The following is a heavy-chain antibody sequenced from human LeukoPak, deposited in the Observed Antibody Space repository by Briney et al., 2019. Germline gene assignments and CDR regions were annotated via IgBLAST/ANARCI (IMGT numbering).Heavy chain of an antibody. CDR2: MNPNSGNT. V-gene: IGHV1-8*03. CDR1: GYTFTSYD. D-gene: IGHD4-11*01. CDR3: ARATTVTTHYYYYYYMDV. J-gene: IGHJ6*03. Sequence: ASVKVSCKASGYTFTSYDINWVRQATGQGLEWMGWMNPNSGNTGYAQKFQGRVTITRNTSISTAYMELSSLRSEDTAVYYCARATTVTTHYYYYYYMDVWGKGTTVTVSS.